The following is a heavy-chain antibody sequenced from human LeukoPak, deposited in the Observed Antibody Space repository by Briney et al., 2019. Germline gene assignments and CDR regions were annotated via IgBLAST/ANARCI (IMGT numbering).Heavy chain of an antibody. CDR1: GFTLSNYW. CDR3: ARQGSTWWDPFDF. J-gene: IGHJ4*02. D-gene: IGHD1-26*01. V-gene: IGHV3-7*03. Sequence: HAGGSLSLYCAASGFTLSNYWMSWVRQAPGKGLERVANIKQAGSEKYYVDSVKGRFTISRDNAYNSLHLQMSSLRADDTAVYYCARQGSTWWDPFDFWGQGTLVTVSS. CDR2: IKQAGSEK.